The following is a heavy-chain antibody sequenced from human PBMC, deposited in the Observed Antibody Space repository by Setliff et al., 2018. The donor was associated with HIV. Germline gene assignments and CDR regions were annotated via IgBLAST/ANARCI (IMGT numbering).Heavy chain of an antibody. D-gene: IGHD3-9*01. CDR1: GGTFSLHY. CDR3: ARDHQFYDICDY. J-gene: IGHJ4*02. Sequence: KASETLSLTCAVSGGTFSLHYYTWIRQSPLRGLEWIGEINHSGGTRYNPSLESRVTMSLDSSRKQFSLRLISVTAADTAVYYCARDHQFYDICDYWGQGTLVTVSS. CDR2: INHSGGT. V-gene: IGHV4-34*01.